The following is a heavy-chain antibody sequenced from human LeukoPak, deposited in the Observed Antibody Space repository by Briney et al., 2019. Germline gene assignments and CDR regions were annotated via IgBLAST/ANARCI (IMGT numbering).Heavy chain of an antibody. CDR2: IRSKANSYAT. CDR1: GFTFSDSA. D-gene: IGHD3-16*01. V-gene: IGHV3-73*01. CDR3: TSRGGNFYFDY. Sequence: PGGSLRLSCAASGFTFSDSAMHWVRQASGKGLEWVGRIRSKANSYATAYAASVKGRFTTSRDDSKNTAYLQMNSLKTEDTAVYYCTSRGGNFYFDYWGQGTLVTVSS. J-gene: IGHJ4*02.